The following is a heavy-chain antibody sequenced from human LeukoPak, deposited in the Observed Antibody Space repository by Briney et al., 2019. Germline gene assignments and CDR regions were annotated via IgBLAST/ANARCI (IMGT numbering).Heavy chain of an antibody. CDR3: AKGYSGYDWSLVDY. CDR1: GFTFSSYA. D-gene: IGHD5-12*01. Sequence: GGSLRLSCAASGFTFSSYAMHWVRQAPGKGLEWVAVISYDGSNKYYADSVKGRFTISRDNSKNTLYLQMNSLRAEDTAVYYCAKGYSGYDWSLVDYWGQGTLVTVSS. V-gene: IGHV3-30-3*01. J-gene: IGHJ4*02. CDR2: ISYDGSNK.